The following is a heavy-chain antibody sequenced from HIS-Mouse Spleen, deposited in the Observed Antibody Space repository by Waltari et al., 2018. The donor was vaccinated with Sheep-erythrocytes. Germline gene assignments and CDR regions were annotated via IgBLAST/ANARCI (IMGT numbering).Heavy chain of an antibody. CDR3: ARITVDQLVDYYYYYGMDV. J-gene: IGHJ6*02. V-gene: IGHV2-26*01. CDR2: IFSNDEK. D-gene: IGHD6-13*01. CDR1: GFSLSNARMG. Sequence: QVTLKESGPVLVKPTETLTLTCTVSGFSLSNARMGVSWIRQPPGKALEWLAHIFSNDEKSYSTSLKRRLTISKNTSKSQVVLTMTNMYPVDTATYYCARITVDQLVDYYYYYGMDVWSQGTTVTVSS.